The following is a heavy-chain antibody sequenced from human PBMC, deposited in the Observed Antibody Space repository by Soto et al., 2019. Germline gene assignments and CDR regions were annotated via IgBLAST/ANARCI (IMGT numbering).Heavy chain of an antibody. CDR3: AAGGTRWLHSPFDY. CDR1: GHTLTELS. D-gene: IGHD1-1*01. Sequence: QVQLVQSGAEVKKPGASVKVSCKVSGHTLTELSMHWVRVAPGKGLEWMGGFDPEDGETISAQKFQGRVTMTEDTSTDSTYLELSSLRSEDTAVYYCAAGGTRWLHSPFDYWGQGTLVTISS. V-gene: IGHV1-24*01. J-gene: IGHJ4*02. CDR2: FDPEDGET.